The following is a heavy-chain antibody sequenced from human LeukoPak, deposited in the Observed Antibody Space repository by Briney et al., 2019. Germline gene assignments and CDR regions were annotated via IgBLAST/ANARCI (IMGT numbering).Heavy chain of an antibody. Sequence: VQPGGSLGLSCAASGFTFRNYVIHWVRQAPGKGLEWVAVTSSDLNVKLYADSVKGRFTISRDNSRSTLYLQMNSLRPEDTAIYYRAREGYYGSGSPPSLYFDYWGQGTLVTVSS. D-gene: IGHD3-10*01. V-gene: IGHV3-30-3*01. CDR2: TSSDLNVK. J-gene: IGHJ4*02. CDR3: AREGYYGSGSPPSLYFDY. CDR1: GFTFRNYV.